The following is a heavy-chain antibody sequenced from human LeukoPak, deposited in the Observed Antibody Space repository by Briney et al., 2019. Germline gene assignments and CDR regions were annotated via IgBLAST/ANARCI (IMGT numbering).Heavy chain of an antibody. CDR1: GYTFTSYA. Sequence: ASVKVSCKASGYTFTSYAMHWVRQAPGQRLEWMGWISAYNGNTNYAQKLQGRVTMTTDTSTSTAYMELRSLRSDDTAVYYCARKSIAVEGYYYYYMDVWGKGTTVTVSS. J-gene: IGHJ6*03. CDR3: ARKSIAVEGYYYYYMDV. V-gene: IGHV1-18*01. CDR2: ISAYNGNT. D-gene: IGHD6-19*01.